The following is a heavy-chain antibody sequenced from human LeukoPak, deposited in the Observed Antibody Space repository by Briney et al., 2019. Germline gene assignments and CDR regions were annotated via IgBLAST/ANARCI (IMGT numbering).Heavy chain of an antibody. V-gene: IGHV3-7*04. CDR3: ARGDAFSWDH. J-gene: IGHJ4*02. CDR1: GFSFTNFW. Sequence: PGGSLRLSCAVSGFSFTNFWMSWVRQAPGRGLEWVANIHPEGNEKYHVESVKGRFTISRDNTKNLLFLQMNGLRVEDTAVYYCARGDAFSWDHWGQGTLVTVSS. CDR2: IHPEGNEK.